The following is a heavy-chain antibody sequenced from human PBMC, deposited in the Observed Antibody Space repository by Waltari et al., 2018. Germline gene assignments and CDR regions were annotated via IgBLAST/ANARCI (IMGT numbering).Heavy chain of an antibody. CDR1: GFTFSSYE. D-gene: IGHD3-10*01. CDR3: ARVSGELLYYYYGMDV. Sequence: EVQLVESGGGVVQPGGSLSLSCAASGFTFSSYEMNWVRQAPGKGLEWVSYISSSGSTIYYADSVKGRFTISRDNAKNSLYLQMNSLRAEDTAVYYCARVSGELLYYYYGMDVWDQGTTVTVSS. V-gene: IGHV3-48*03. CDR2: ISSSGSTI. J-gene: IGHJ6*02.